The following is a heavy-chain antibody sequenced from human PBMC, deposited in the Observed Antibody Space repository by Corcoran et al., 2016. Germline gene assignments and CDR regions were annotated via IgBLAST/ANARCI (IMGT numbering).Heavy chain of an antibody. CDR2: ISYDGSNK. CDR1: GFTFSSYG. D-gene: IGHD5-18*01. Sequence: QVQLVESGGGLVQPGRSLRLSCAASGFTFSSYGMHWVRQAPGKGLEWVAVISYDGSNKYYADSVKGRFTISRDNSKNTLYLQMNSLRAEDTAVYYCAKSPDRQLWLDYWGQGTLVTVSS. CDR3: AKSPDRQLWLDY. J-gene: IGHJ4*02. V-gene: IGHV3-30*18.